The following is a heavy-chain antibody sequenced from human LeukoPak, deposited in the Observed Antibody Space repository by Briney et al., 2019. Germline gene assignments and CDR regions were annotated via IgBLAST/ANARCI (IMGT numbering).Heavy chain of an antibody. V-gene: IGHV5-51*01. Sequence: PGESLKISCKGSRYRFTSHWIGWVRQMPGKGLEWMGAIYPDDSDTRYSPSFQGQVTISVDKSITTAYLQWSSLKASDTAMYYCARRVYGSSDFYYAFDYWGQGTLVTVSS. D-gene: IGHD3-22*01. CDR3: ARRVYGSSDFYYAFDY. J-gene: IGHJ4*02. CDR2: IYPDDSDT. CDR1: RYRFTSHW.